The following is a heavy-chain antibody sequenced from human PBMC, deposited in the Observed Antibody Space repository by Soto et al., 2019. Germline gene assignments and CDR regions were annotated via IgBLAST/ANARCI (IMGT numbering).Heavy chain of an antibody. CDR3: ATAYGSGSKLNGPEVRKYFQH. Sequence: GGSLRLSCAASGFTFSSYAMSWVRQAPGKGLEWVSAISGSGGSTYYADSVKGRFTISRDNSKNTLYLQMNSLRAEDTAVYYCATAYGSGSKLNGPEVRKYFQHWGQGTLVTVSS. CDR1: GFTFSSYA. J-gene: IGHJ1*01. V-gene: IGHV3-23*01. CDR2: ISGSGGST. D-gene: IGHD6-19*01.